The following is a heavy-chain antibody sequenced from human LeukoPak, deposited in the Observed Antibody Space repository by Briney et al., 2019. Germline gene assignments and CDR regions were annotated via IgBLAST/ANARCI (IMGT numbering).Heavy chain of an antibody. J-gene: IGHJ4*02. D-gene: IGHD2-21*02. CDR1: GFTFSSYA. V-gene: IGHV3-30*04. CDR2: ISYDGSNK. CDR3: ARDPVTAIGYFDY. Sequence: GRSLRLSCAASGFTFSSYAMHWVRQAPGKGLEWVAVISYDGSNKYYADSVEGRFTISRDNSKNTLYLQMNSLRAEDTAVYYCARDPVTAIGYFDYWGQGTLVTVSS.